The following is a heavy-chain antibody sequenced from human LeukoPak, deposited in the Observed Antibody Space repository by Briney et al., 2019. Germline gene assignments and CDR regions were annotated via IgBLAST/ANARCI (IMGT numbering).Heavy chain of an antibody. J-gene: IGHJ4*02. Sequence: PSETLSLTCTVSGGSISSYYWSWIRQPPGKGLEWIGYIYYSGSTNYNPSLKSRVTISVDTSKNPFSLKLSSVTAADTAVYYCARGRRDGYNKAPYFDYWGQGTLVTVSS. CDR3: ARGRRDGYNKAPYFDY. CDR1: GGSISSYY. CDR2: IYYSGST. V-gene: IGHV4-59*01. D-gene: IGHD5-24*01.